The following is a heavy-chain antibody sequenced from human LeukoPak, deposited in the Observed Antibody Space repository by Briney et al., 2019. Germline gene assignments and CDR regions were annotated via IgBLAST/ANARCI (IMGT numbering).Heavy chain of an antibody. Sequence: GGSLRLSCAASGFTFSSHWMTWVRQAPGKGLEWVAHIKNDGSERYYGDSVKGRFTISREHARNSLYLEINSLRAAHPALYYCPREGTDSNDYHGYFDLWGRGTLVTVS. J-gene: IGHJ2*01. CDR1: GFTFSSHW. D-gene: IGHD3-22*01. CDR3: PREGTDSNDYHGYFDL. V-gene: IGHV3-7*01. CDR2: IKNDGSER.